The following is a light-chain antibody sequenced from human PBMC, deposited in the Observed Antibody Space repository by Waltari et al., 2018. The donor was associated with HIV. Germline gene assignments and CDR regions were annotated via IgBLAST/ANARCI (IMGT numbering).Light chain of an antibody. CDR2: DVS. J-gene: IGLJ2*01. CDR3: SSYAGSNNVV. V-gene: IGLV2-8*01. CDR1: RSDVGGSNF. Sequence: QSALTQPPSASGSPGQSVTISCTGTRSDVGGSNFVSWYQQHPGKAPKLMIYDVSKRPSGVPDRFSGSKSGNTASLTVSGLQAEDEADYYCSSYAGSNNVVFGGGTKLTVL.